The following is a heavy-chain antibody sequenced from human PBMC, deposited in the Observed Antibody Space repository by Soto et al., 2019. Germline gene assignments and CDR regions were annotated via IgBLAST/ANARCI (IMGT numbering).Heavy chain of an antibody. CDR1: GFTFSSYG. CDR3: AKPQYYDFWSGYEPYMDV. Sequence: GGSLRLSCAASGFTFSSYGMHWVRQAPGKGLEWVAVISYDGSNKYYADSVKGRFTISRDNSKNTLYLQMNSLRAEDTAVYYCAKPQYYDFWSGYEPYMDVWGKGTTVTVSS. CDR2: ISYDGSNK. D-gene: IGHD3-3*01. V-gene: IGHV3-30*18. J-gene: IGHJ6*03.